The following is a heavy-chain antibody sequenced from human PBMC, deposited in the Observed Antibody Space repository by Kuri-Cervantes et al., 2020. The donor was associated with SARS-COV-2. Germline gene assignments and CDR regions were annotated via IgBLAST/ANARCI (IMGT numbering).Heavy chain of an antibody. V-gene: IGHV1-18*04. CDR2: ISIYNGKT. CDR1: GDTFTYRF. Sequence: ASVKVSCKASGDTFTYRFLHWVRQAPGQGLEWMGWISIYNGKTNYTDKVQGRLTMTTDTSTSTVYMELRSLKSDDTAIYYCARAGFDFWGQGTLVTVSS. CDR3: ARAGFDF. J-gene: IGHJ4*02.